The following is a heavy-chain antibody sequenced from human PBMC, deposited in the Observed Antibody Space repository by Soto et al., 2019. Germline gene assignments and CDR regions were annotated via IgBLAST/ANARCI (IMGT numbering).Heavy chain of an antibody. CDR3: ARGFVFGSGTDHLDY. V-gene: IGHV1-2*02. CDR2: INPNSGGT. CDR1: EYTFTDYY. D-gene: IGHD3-3*01. Sequence: ASVKVSCKASEYTFTDYYMHWVRQAPGQGLEWMGWINPNSGGTSSAQNFQGRVTMTRDTSISTAYMELSSLRSEDTAVYYCARGFVFGSGTDHLDYWGQGTLVTVYS. J-gene: IGHJ4*02.